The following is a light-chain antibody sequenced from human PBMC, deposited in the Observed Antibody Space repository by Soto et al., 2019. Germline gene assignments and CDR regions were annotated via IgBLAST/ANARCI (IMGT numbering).Light chain of an antibody. CDR1: SSDVGSYNL. CDR2: EVS. V-gene: IGLV2-23*02. Sequence: QSALTQPASVSGSPGQSITISCTGTSSDVGSYNLVSWYQQHPGKAPKLMIYEVSKRPSGVSNRFSGSKSGNTASLTISGLQAEDEAAYYCCSYAGIYVFGPGTKVTVL. J-gene: IGLJ1*01. CDR3: CSYAGIYV.